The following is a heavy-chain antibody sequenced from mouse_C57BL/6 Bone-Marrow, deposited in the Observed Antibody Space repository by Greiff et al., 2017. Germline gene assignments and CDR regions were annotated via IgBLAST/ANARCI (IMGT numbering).Heavy chain of an antibody. CDR2: IDPSDSYT. Sequence: QVQLQQPGAELVMPGASVKLSCKASGYTFTSYWMHWVKQRPGQGLEWIGEIDPSDSYTNYNQKFKGKSTLTVDKSYSTAYMQLSSLTSEDSAVYYCARLLRYDYAMDYWGQGTSVTVSS. J-gene: IGHJ4*01. CDR1: GYTFTSYW. V-gene: IGHV1-69*01. CDR3: ARLLRYDYAMDY. D-gene: IGHD1-1*01.